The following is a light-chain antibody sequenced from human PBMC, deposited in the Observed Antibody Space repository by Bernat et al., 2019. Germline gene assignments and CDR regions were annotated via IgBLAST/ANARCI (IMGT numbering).Light chain of an antibody. V-gene: IGKV2-30*01. Sequence: DLVMTQSPLSLPVTLGQPASISCRSSQSLVSSDGNTYLNWFQQRPGQSPRRLIYMVSKRDSGVPDRFSGSGSGTDFTLKISRVEAEDVGFYYCMQGTHWPRAFGHVTKVEIK. CDR3: MQGTHWPRA. CDR1: QSLVSSDGNTY. J-gene: IGKJ1*01. CDR2: MVS.